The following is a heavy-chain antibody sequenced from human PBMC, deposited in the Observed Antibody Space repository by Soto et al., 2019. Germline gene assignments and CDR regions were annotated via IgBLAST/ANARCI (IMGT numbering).Heavy chain of an antibody. CDR1: GDSISTYY. V-gene: IGHV4-59*08. CDR3: ARPGRDWGSLDY. D-gene: IGHD7-27*01. CDR2: IYYGGST. J-gene: IGHJ4*02. Sequence: QVQLQESGPGLVKPSETLSLTCTVSGDSISTYYWTWIRQSPGKGLEWIAFIYYGGSTNYNPSLKSRVTISVDKSKNQFSLKLNSVTAADTAVYYRARPGRDWGSLDYWGQGTLVTVSS.